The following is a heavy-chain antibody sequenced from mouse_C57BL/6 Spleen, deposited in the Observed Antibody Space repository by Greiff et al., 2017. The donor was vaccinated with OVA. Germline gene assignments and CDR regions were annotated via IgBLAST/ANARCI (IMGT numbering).Heavy chain of an antibody. D-gene: IGHD1-1*01. CDR2: IYPGDGDT. CDR1: GYAFSSSW. J-gene: IGHJ2*01. V-gene: IGHV1-82*01. Sequence: QVHVKQSGPELVTPGASVKISCKASGYAFSSSWMNWVKQRPGKGLEWIGRIYPGDGDTNYNGKFKGKATLTADKSSSTAYMQLSSLTSEDSAVYFCARVTTVGASDYWGQGTTLTVSS. CDR3: ARVTTVGASDY.